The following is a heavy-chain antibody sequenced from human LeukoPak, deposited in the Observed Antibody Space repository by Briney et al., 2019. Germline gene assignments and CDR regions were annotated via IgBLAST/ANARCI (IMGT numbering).Heavy chain of an antibody. CDR2: ISGNGGVI. CDR1: GFTLSDNY. CDR3: ARDPRTVRI. V-gene: IGHV3-11*04. Sequence: PGVSLRLSCAASGFTLSDNYMTWVRQAPGKGLEWLSYISGNGGVIQYADSVKGRFTISRDNAKNLLYLQMDSLRVEDTPIYYCARDPRTVRIWGQGTLVTVSS. J-gene: IGHJ4*02. D-gene: IGHD1-1*01.